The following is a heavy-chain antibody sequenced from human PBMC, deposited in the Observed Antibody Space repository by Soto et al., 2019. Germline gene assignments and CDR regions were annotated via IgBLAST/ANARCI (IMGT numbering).Heavy chain of an antibody. J-gene: IGHJ3*02. CDR1: GFTFSSYG. V-gene: IGHV3-33*01. CDR2: IWYDGSNK. CDR3: ARDGLLGYCSSTSCSDAFDI. D-gene: IGHD2-2*01. Sequence: VPLVESGGGVVQPGRSLRLSCAASGFTFSSYGMHWVRQAPGKGLEWVAVIWYDGSNKYYADSVKGRFTISRDNSKNPLYLQMNSLRAEDTAVYYCARDGLLGYCSSTSCSDAFDIWGQGTMVTVSS.